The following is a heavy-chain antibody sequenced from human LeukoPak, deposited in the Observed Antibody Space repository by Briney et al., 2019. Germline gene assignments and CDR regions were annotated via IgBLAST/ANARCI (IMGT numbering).Heavy chain of an antibody. J-gene: IGHJ5*02. V-gene: IGHV1-2*02. CDR2: INPNSGGT. CDR3: ARGEGIAVAGSDWFDP. CDR1: GYTFTGYY. D-gene: IGHD6-19*01. Sequence: ASVEVSCKASGYTFTGYYMHWVRQAPGQGLEWMGWINPNSGGTNYAQKFQGRVTMTRDTSISTAYMELRSLRSDDTAVYYCARGEGIAVAGSDWFDPWGQGTLVTVSS.